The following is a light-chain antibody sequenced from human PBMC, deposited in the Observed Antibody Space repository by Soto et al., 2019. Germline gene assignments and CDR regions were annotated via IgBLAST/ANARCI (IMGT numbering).Light chain of an antibody. J-gene: IGLJ2*01. CDR2: SNN. Sequence: QSVLTQPASASGTPGQRVTISCSGISSNIGSNTVNWYQQLPGTAPKLVIYSNNRRPSGVPDRFSGSKSGTSASLAISGLQSEDEADYYCAAWDDSLNEVFGGGTKVTVL. CDR3: AAWDDSLNEV. CDR1: SSNIGSNT. V-gene: IGLV1-44*01.